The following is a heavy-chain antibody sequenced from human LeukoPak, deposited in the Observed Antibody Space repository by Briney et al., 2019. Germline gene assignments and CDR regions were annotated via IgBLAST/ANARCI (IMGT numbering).Heavy chain of an antibody. CDR2: INPNSGGT. CDR1: GYTFTDYY. V-gene: IGHV1-2*02. Sequence: EASVKVSCKASGYTFTDYYMHWVRQAPGQGLAWMGWINPNSGGTNYAQKFQGRVTMTRDTSISTAYMELSRLRSDDTSVYYCARGGWYYYGSYDYWGQGTLVTVFS. D-gene: IGHD3-10*01. J-gene: IGHJ4*02. CDR3: ARGGWYYYGSYDY.